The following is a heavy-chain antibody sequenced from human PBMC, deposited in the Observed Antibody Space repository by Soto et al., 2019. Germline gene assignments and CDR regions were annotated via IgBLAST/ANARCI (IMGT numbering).Heavy chain of an antibody. V-gene: IGHV3-30*19. CDR1: GFRFKSFV. D-gene: IGHD3-16*01. CDR3: ARWGTTGGFEL. CDR2: TSYDGNNK. Sequence: QVQLVESGGGVVQPGTSLRLSCAASGFRFKSFVMHWVRQAPGKGLEWVAFTSYDGNNKDYGDSVKGRFTVSRDNSQNTLHFKMDFLRPEDTALYYCARWGTTGGFELWGQGTLVSVSS. J-gene: IGHJ4*02.